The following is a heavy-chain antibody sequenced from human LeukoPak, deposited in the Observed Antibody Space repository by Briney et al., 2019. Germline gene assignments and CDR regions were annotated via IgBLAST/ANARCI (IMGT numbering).Heavy chain of an antibody. Sequence: GGSLRLTCAASGFTVSSYAMSWVRKAPGKGLDLVSGVSTSGGNTEYADSVKGRFSISRDNSKKTIYLEMNSLRDEDTAVYYCAKDLGYCSGGSCYWGGAFDIWGQGTMVTVSS. CDR3: AKDLGYCSGGSCYWGGAFDI. V-gene: IGHV3-23*01. D-gene: IGHD2-15*01. CDR2: VSTSGGNT. CDR1: GFTVSSYA. J-gene: IGHJ3*02.